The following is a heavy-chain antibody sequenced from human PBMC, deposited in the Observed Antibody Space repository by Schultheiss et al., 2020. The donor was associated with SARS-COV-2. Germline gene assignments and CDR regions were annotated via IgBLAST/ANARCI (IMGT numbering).Heavy chain of an antibody. V-gene: IGHV3-48*03. D-gene: IGHD2-21*02. J-gene: IGHJ4*02. CDR1: GFTFSSYD. CDR3: ASSRALGKVTDTEAY. Sequence: GESLKISCAASGFTFSSYDMNWVRQAPGKGLEWVSFISSSGWTTYYSDSVKGRFTISRDNAKNSLYLQMSSLRAEDTAVYYCASSRALGKVTDTEAYWGQGTLVTVSS. CDR2: ISSSGWTT.